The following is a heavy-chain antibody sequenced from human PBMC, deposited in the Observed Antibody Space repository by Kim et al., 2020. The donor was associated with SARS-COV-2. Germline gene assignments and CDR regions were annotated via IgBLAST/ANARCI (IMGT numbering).Heavy chain of an antibody. CDR2: INHSGST. J-gene: IGHJ4*02. CDR1: GGSFSGYY. Sequence: SETLSLTCAVYGGSFSGYYWSWIRQPPGKGLEWIGEINHSGSTNYNPSLKSRVTISVDTSKNQFSLKLSSVTAADTAVYYCARGRRGSAMVIALNWGQGTLVTVSS. D-gene: IGHD2-21*01. V-gene: IGHV4-34*01. CDR3: ARGRRGSAMVIALN.